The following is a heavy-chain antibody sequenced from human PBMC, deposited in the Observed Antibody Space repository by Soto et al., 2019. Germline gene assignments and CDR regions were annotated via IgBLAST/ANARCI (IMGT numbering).Heavy chain of an antibody. CDR2: ISGSGGST. Sequence: EVQLLESGGGLVQPGGSLRLSCAASGFTFSSYAMSWVRQAPGKGLEWVSAISGSGGSTYYADSVKGRFTISRDNSKNTLYRQMNSLRAEDTAVYYCAKGMRQQLVYIWFDPWGQGTLVTVSS. J-gene: IGHJ5*02. D-gene: IGHD6-13*01. CDR3: AKGMRQQLVYIWFDP. CDR1: GFTFSSYA. V-gene: IGHV3-23*01.